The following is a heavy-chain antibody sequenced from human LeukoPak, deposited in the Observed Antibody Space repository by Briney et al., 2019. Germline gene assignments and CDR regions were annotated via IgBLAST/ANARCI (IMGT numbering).Heavy chain of an antibody. CDR2: INPNSGGT. V-gene: IGHV1-2*02. Sequence: ASVKVSCKASGYTFTAYYMHWVRQAPGQGLELMGWINPNSGGTNSSQKFQDRVTLTRDTSISTAYMELGSLRSDDTALYYCARAYGSGSSYHPDYWGQGTLVPVSS. CDR3: ARAYGSGSSYHPDY. J-gene: IGHJ4*02. D-gene: IGHD3-10*01. CDR1: GYTFTAYY.